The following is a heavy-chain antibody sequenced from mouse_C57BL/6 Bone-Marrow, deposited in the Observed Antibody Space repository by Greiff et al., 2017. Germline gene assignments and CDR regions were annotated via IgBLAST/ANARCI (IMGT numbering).Heavy chain of an antibody. CDR1: GFTFSSYA. CDR3: ARGHHAMDY. J-gene: IGHJ4*01. CDR2: ISDGGSYT. V-gene: IGHV5-4*03. Sequence: EVKLVESGGGLVKPGGSLKLSCAASGFTFSSYAMSWVRQTPEKRLEWVATISDGGSYTYYPDNVKGRFTISRDHAKNNLYLQMSHLKSGDTAMFYCARGHHAMDYWGQRTSVTVSS.